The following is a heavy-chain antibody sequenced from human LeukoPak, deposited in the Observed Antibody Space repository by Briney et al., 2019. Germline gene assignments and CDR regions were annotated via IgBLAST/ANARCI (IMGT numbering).Heavy chain of an antibody. J-gene: IGHJ5*02. CDR3: ARARGITIFGVVNNAKYNWFDP. V-gene: IGHV1-18*01. Sequence: ASVKVSCKASGYTFTSYGISWVRQAPGQGLEWMGWISAYNGNTNYAQKLQGRVTMTTDTSTSTAYMELRGLRSDDTAVYYCARARGITIFGVVNNAKYNWFDPWGQGTLVTVSS. CDR1: GYTFTSYG. D-gene: IGHD3-3*01. CDR2: ISAYNGNT.